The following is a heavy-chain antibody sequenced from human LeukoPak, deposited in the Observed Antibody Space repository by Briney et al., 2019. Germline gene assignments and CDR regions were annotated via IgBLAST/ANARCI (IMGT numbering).Heavy chain of an antibody. D-gene: IGHD3-10*01. Sequence: GGSLRLSCAASGFTFSSYSMNWVRQAPGKGLEWVSYISSSSSTIYYADSVKGRFTISRDNAKNSLYLQMNSLRAEDTAVYYCARSDYYGSGDDLDYWGQGTLVTVSS. CDR2: ISSSSSTI. CDR1: GFTFSSYS. V-gene: IGHV3-48*04. CDR3: ARSDYYGSGDDLDY. J-gene: IGHJ4*02.